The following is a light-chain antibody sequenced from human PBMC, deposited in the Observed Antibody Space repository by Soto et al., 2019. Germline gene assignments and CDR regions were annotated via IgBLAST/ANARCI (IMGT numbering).Light chain of an antibody. J-gene: IGLJ2*01. CDR3: SSYTSSSVV. CDR1: SSDVGSYNR. V-gene: IGLV2-18*02. CDR2: EVS. Sequence: QSVLTQPPSVSGSPGQSVTISCTGTSSDVGSYNRVSWYQQPPGTAPKLMIYEVSNRPSGVPDRFSGSKSGNTASLTISGLQAEVEADYYCSSYTSSSVVFGGGTTLTVL.